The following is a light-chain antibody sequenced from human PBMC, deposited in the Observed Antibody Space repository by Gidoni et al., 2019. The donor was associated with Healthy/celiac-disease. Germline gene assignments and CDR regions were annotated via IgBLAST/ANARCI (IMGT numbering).Light chain of an antibody. CDR2: EVS. V-gene: IGLV2-14*01. CDR3: SSYTSSSTWV. J-gene: IGLJ3*02. CDR1: SSDVGGYNY. Sequence: QSALTQPASVSRSPGQSITISCTGTSSDVGGYNYASWYQQHPGKAPKLMIYEVSNRPSGVSSRCSGSKSGNTASLTISGLQAEDEADYYCSSYTSSSTWVFGGGTKLTVL.